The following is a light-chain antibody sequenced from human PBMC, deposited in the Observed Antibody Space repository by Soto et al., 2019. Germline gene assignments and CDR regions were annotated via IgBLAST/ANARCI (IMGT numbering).Light chain of an antibody. CDR3: NSYTTTSTYV. Sequence: QSALTQPASVSGSPGQSITISCTGTSSDIGTYNRVSWYQQPPGTAPKLIIYEVRNRPSGVSNRFSGFKSGNTAYLIISGLQAEDEADYFCNSYTTTSTYVLGTGPTLTVL. V-gene: IGLV2-14*01. CDR2: EVR. J-gene: IGLJ1*01. CDR1: SSDIGTYNR.